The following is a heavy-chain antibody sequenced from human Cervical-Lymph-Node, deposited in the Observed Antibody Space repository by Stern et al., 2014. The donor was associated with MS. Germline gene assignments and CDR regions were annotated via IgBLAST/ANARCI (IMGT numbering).Heavy chain of an antibody. CDR1: GGSISTYY. J-gene: IGHJ3*02. D-gene: IGHD3-22*01. Sequence: QLQLQESGPGLVKASETLSLTCNVSGGSISTYYWTWIRQPPGQGLEWIGDISYSGDTNYNPSLKCRVTLSVDTSKNQFSLKLSSVTAADTAVYYCARRDYYDTSTYYDDAFDIWGQGTMVTVSS. CDR3: ARRDYYDTSTYYDDAFDI. CDR2: ISYSGDT. V-gene: IGHV4-59*01.